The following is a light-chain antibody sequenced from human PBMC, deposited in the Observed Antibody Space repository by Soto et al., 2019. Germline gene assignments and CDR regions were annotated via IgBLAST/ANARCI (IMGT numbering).Light chain of an antibody. J-gene: IGKJ1*01. CDR1: QSVSSTY. CDR2: GVS. CDR3: QQYDTSSWT. Sequence: EIVLTQSPGTLSLSPGERATLSCRASQSVSSTYLAWYQQKPGQAPRLLIYGVSSRATGIPDRFSGCGSGTNCTLTISRLEHEDFAVYYCQQYDTSSWTFGQGTKVEIK. V-gene: IGKV3-20*01.